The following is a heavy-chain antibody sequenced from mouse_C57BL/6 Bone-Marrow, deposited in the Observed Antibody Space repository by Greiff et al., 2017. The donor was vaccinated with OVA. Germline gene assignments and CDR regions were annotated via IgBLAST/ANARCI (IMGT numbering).Heavy chain of an antibody. Sequence: EVHLVESEGGLVQPGSSMKLSCTASGFTFSDYYMAWVRQVPEKGLEWVANINYDGSSTYSLDSLKSRFFISSDYAKNILYLQKSSLKSEDTSTYYCARDRGRKLGYYAIENWGQGAAVTVSS. CDR1: GFTFSDYY. CDR2: INYDGSST. D-gene: IGHD6-1*01. J-gene: IGHJ4*01. V-gene: IGHV5-16*01. CDR3: ARDRGRKLGYYAIEN.